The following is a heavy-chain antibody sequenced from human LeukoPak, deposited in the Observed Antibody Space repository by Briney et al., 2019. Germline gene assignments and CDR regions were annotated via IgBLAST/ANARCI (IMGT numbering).Heavy chain of an antibody. CDR1: GFTFSSYE. CDR2: ISGSGTTI. CDR3: ARDLKYCGGDCYSVY. J-gene: IGHJ4*02. Sequence: PGGSLRLSCAASGFTFSSYEMNWVRQAPGKGLEWVSYISGSGTTIYYADSVKGRFTIPRDNAKNSLYLQMNSLRAEDTAVYYCARDLKYCGGDCYSVYWGPGTLVTVSS. D-gene: IGHD2-21*02. V-gene: IGHV3-48*03.